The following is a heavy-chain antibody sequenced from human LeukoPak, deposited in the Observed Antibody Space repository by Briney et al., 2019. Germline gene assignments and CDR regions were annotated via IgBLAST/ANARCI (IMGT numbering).Heavy chain of an antibody. CDR2: IHYSGST. Sequence: PSETLSLTCTVSGDSISGYYWSWIRQPPGMTLEWIGYIHYSGSTNYNPSLKSRVTISIDTSKNQISLKLTSVTAADTAVYYCAKYRSLNYWGQGALVIVSS. J-gene: IGHJ4*02. D-gene: IGHD5-12*01. V-gene: IGHV4-59*08. CDR1: GDSISGYY. CDR3: AKYRSLNY.